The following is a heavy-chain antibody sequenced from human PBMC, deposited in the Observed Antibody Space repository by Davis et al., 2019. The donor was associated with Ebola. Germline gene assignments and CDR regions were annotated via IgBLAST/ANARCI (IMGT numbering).Heavy chain of an antibody. CDR3: AKEYCPDSGPYCTYFAV. D-gene: IGHD3-10*01. CDR2: ITASGGNT. J-gene: IGHJ4*02. Sequence: SLNTSCVASGFTFHSYAMHWLRQAPGKGLEWVSGITASGGNTYYADSVKGRFTVSRDNSKNTLYLQMNSLRPEDTALYLCAKEYCPDSGPYCTYFAVWGQGTQVTVSS. CDR1: GFTFHSYA. V-gene: IGHV3-23*01.